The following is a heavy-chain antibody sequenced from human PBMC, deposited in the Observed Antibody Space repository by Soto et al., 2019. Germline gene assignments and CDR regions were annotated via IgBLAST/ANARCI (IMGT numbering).Heavy chain of an antibody. CDR2: ISYDGSNK. D-gene: IGHD6-19*01. CDR1: GFTFSSYA. J-gene: IGHJ4*02. Sequence: PGGSLRLSCAASGFTFSSYAMHWVRQAPGKGLEWVAVISYDGSNKYYADSVKGRFTISRDNSKNTLYLQMNSLRAEDTAVYYCARESIAVAAHTFDYWGQGT. CDR3: ARESIAVAAHTFDY. V-gene: IGHV3-30-3*01.